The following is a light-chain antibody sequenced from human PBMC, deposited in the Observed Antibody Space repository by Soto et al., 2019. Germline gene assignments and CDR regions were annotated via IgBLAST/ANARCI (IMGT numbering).Light chain of an antibody. J-gene: IGKJ4*01. CDR3: QQRSSWPFT. CDR1: QSVSST. V-gene: IGKV3-11*01. Sequence: EIVLTQSPATLSLSPGETATLSCRASQSVSSTLAWYQQKPGQTPRLLIYDASNRATGIPARFSGSGSGTDFTLTVSSLEPEDFAVYYCQQRSSWPFTFGGGTKVEIK. CDR2: DAS.